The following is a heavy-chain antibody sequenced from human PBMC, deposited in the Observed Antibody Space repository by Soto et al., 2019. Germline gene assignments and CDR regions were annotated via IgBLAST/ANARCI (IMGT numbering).Heavy chain of an antibody. J-gene: IGHJ6*02. CDR2: IIPLFGTT. CDR3: ATSTQDNYYSNPLDV. Sequence: QVQVVQSGAEMRKPGSSVKVSCRTSGATFRNFAFSWVRQVPGKGLEWMGGIIPLFGTTNYAQKFQDRLTITADDAATTAYMALSSLGFEDTAVYYCATSTQDNYYSNPLDVWGQGTTVTVSS. V-gene: IGHV1-69*12. CDR1: GATFRNFA.